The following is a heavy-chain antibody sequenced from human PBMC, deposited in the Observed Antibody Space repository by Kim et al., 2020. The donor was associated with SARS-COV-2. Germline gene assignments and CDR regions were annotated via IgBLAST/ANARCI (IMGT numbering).Heavy chain of an antibody. D-gene: IGHD5-18*01. J-gene: IGHJ4*02. CDR3: ARGGVDTAIGGDY. CDR1: GGSFSGYY. Sequence: SETLSLTCAVYGGSFSGYYWSWIRQPPGKGLEWIGEINHSGSTNYDPSLKSRVTISVDTSKNQFSLKLSSVTAADTAVYYCARGGVDTAIGGDYWGQGTL. V-gene: IGHV4-34*01. CDR2: INHSGST.